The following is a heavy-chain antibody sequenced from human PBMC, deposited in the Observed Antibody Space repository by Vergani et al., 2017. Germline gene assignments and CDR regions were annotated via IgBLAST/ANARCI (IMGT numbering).Heavy chain of an antibody. CDR1: GFTFSGSA. D-gene: IGHD3-16*01. CDR2: IRSKANSYAT. CDR3: ARVPWGTKRPFDY. J-gene: IGHJ4*02. Sequence: EVQLVESGGGLVQPGGSLKLSCAASGFTFSGSAMHWVRQASGKGLEWVGRIRSKANSYATAYAASVKGRFTISRDNAKNSLYLQMNSLRAEDTAVYYCARVPWGTKRPFDYWGQGTLVTVSS. V-gene: IGHV3-73*02.